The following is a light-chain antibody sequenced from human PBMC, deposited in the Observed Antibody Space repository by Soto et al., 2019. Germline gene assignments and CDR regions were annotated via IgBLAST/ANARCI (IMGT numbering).Light chain of an antibody. J-gene: IGLJ2*01. V-gene: IGLV2-11*01. CDR1: SSDVGGYNY. Sequence: QSVLTQPRSVSGCPGQSVTISCTGTSSDVGGYNYVSWYQQHPGKAPKLMIYDVSKRPSGVPDRFSGSKSGNTASLTISGLQAEDEADYYCCSYAGSYTLGVFGGGTKLTVL. CDR2: DVS. CDR3: CSYAGSYTLGV.